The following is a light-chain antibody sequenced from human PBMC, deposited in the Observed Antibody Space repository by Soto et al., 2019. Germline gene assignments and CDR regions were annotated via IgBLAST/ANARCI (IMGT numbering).Light chain of an antibody. J-gene: IGKJ5*01. CDR3: QQYNTWPPIT. CDR1: QSIGSSY. Sequence: EIVFTQSPGTLSLSPGERATLSCRASQSIGSSYLAWYQQKPGQAPRLLIYGVSSRATGIPDRFSGSGSGTDFTLTISSLQSEDFAVYYCQQYNTWPPITFGQGTRLEIK. CDR2: GVS. V-gene: IGKV3-20*01.